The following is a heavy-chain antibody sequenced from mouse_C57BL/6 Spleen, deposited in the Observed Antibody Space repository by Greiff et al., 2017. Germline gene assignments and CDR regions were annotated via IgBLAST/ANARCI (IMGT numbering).Heavy chain of an antibody. CDR3: ARGDRLGGWFAY. CDR2: INPNNGGT. Sequence: EVQLQQSGPELVKPGASVKISCKASGYTFTDYYMNWVKQSHGKSLEWIGDINPNNGGTSYNQKFKGKATLTVDKSSSTAYMELRSLTSEDSAVYYWARGDRLGGWFAYWGQGTLVTVSA. CDR1: GYTFTDYY. D-gene: IGHD4-1*01. V-gene: IGHV1-26*01. J-gene: IGHJ3*01.